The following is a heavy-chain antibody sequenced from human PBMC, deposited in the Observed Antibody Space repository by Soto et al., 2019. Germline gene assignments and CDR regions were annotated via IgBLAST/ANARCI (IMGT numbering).Heavy chain of an antibody. CDR1: VGSISSSSYY. J-gene: IGHJ5*02. CDR3: ARVDPPLMLAWFDP. V-gene: IGHV4-39*07. D-gene: IGHD2-8*01. CDR2: IYYSGST. Sequence: SETRSLTCTVAVGSISSSSYYWGWIRQPPGKGLEWIGRIYYSGSTYYNPSLKSRVTISVDTSKNQFSLKLTSVTAPDTAVYYCARVDPPLMLAWFDPWGQGTLLTVSS.